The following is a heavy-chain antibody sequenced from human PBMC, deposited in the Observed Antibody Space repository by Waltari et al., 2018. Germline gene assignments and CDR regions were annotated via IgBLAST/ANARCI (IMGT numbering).Heavy chain of an antibody. CDR3: ARDRSGDDVNNYYYYGMDV. D-gene: IGHD5-12*01. CDR2: FIPNFGTA. J-gene: IGHJ6*02. V-gene: IGHV1-69*08. CDR1: GGTFSSYA. Sequence: QVQLVQSGAEVKKPGSSVKVSCMASGGTFSSYALRRVRQATGQWLEWLGRFIPNFGTANYAQKFKGRVTIAADKATSTAYMELSSLRSEDTAVYYCARDRSGDDVNNYYYYGMDVWGQGTTVTVSS.